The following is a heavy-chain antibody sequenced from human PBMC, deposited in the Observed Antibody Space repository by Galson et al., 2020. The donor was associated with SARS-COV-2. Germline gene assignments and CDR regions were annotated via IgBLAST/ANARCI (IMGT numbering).Heavy chain of an antibody. CDR1: GGSISSSNW. Sequence: SETLSLTCAVSGGSISSSNWWSWVRQPPGKGLEWIGEIYHSGSTNYNPSLKSRVTISVDKSKNQFSLKLSSVTAADTAVYYCAREETDYAGSGPVYYYYGMDVWGKGTTVTVSS. J-gene: IGHJ6*04. V-gene: IGHV4-4*02. CDR2: IYHSGST. CDR3: AREETDYAGSGPVYYYYGMDV. D-gene: IGHD3-22*01.